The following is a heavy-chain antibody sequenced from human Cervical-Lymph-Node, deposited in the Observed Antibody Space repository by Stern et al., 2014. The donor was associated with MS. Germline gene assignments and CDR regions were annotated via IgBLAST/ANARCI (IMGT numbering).Heavy chain of an antibody. CDR3: ARNRHSGYHYGY. J-gene: IGHJ4*02. Sequence: VQLVESGAEVKKPGASVKVSCKASGYTFTSYDISWVRQAPGQGLAWMGWISTYNGNTNYAQKLQGRVTMTTDTSTSTAYMELRSLRADDTAVYYCARNRHSGYHYGYWGQGTLVTVSS. D-gene: IGHD3-22*01. V-gene: IGHV1-18*01. CDR2: ISTYNGNT. CDR1: GYTFTSYD.